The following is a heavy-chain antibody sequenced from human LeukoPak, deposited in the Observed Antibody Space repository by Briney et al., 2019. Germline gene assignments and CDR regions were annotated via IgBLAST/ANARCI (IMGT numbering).Heavy chain of an antibody. V-gene: IGHV5-51*01. Sequence: GESLKISCKGSGYSFTSYWISWVRQMPGKGLGWMGIIYPGDSDTRYSPSFQGQVTISADKSISTAYLQWSSLKASDTAMYYCARLRYYDYVWGSYRFGWFDPWGQGTLVTVSS. J-gene: IGHJ5*02. CDR1: GYSFTSYW. CDR2: IYPGDSDT. CDR3: ARLRYYDYVWGSYRFGWFDP. D-gene: IGHD3-16*02.